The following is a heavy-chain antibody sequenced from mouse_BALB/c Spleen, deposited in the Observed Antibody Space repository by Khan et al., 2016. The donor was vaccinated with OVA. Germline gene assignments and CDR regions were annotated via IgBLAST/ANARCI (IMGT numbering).Heavy chain of an antibody. CDR2: ISYSGST. Sequence: EVELVESGPGLVKPSQSLSLTCTVTGYSITSGYGWNWIRQFPGNKLEWMGYISYSGSTNYNPSLKSRIFITQNTTKNQFFLQLNSVTTEDTATYYCARTARIKYWGQGTTLTVSS. CDR3: ARTARIKY. V-gene: IGHV3-2*02. CDR1: GYSITSGYG. J-gene: IGHJ2*01. D-gene: IGHD1-2*01.